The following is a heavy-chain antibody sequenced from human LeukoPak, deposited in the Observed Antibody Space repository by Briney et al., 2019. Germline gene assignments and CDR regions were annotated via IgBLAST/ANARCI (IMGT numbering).Heavy chain of an antibody. J-gene: IGHJ4*02. D-gene: IGHD6-19*01. CDR3: ARDSSGWYHFDY. V-gene: IGHV3-66*01. CDR1: GFTVSSNY. Sequence: GGSLRLSCAASGFTVSSNYMSWVRQAPGKGLEWVSVIHSGGSTNYADSVKGRFTISRDDSKNTLYLQMNSLRAEDTAVYYCARDSSGWYHFDYWGQGTLVTVSS. CDR2: IHSGGST.